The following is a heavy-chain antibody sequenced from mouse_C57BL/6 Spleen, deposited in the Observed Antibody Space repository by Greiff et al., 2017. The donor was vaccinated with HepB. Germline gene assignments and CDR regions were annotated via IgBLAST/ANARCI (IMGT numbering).Heavy chain of an antibody. D-gene: IGHD2-2*01. V-gene: IGHV5-17*01. CDR1: GFTFSDYG. CDR3: YNPLYGYDLAWFAY. CDR2: ISRGSSTI. J-gene: IGHJ3*01. Sequence: EVHLVESGGGLVKPGGSLKLSCAASGFTFSDYGMHWVRQAPEKGLEWVAYISRGSSTINYADKVKGRFTISRDNANNTPFLQMTSLRSEDTAMYYCYNPLYGYDLAWFAYWGQGTLVTVSA.